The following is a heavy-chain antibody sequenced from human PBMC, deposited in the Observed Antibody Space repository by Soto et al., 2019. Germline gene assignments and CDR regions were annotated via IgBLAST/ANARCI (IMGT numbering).Heavy chain of an antibody. CDR2: INWNGGST. CDR3: ARDGRLGSGRYYYCYYCMDV. V-gene: IGHV3-20*04. Sequence: EVQLVESGGGVVRPGGSLRLSCAASGFTFDDYGMSWVRQAPGKGLEWVSGINWNGGSTGYADSVKGRFTISRDNAKNSLYLQMSSLRSEDTALYYCARDGRLGSGRYYYCYYCMDVWCQGTAVTVSS. D-gene: IGHD3-10*02. J-gene: IGHJ6*02. CDR1: GFTFDDYG.